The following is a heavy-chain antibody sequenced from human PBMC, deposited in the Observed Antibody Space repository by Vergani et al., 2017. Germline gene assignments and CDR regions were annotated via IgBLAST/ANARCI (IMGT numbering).Heavy chain of an antibody. CDR1: GFTFSSYG. V-gene: IGHV3-30*18. D-gene: IGHD4-17*01. J-gene: IGHJ6*02. CDR2: ISYDGSNK. Sequence: QVQLVESGGGVVQPGRSLRLSCAASGFTFSSYGMHWVRQAPGKGLEWVAVISYDGSNKDYSESVKGRFTISRDNSTNARYLQMNSLRAEDTAVYYGAKAGAYGDFGYYYGMDVWGQGTTVTVSS. CDR3: AKAGAYGDFGYYYGMDV.